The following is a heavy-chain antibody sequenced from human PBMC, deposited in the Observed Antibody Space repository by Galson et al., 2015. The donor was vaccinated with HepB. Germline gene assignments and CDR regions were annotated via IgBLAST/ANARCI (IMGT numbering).Heavy chain of an antibody. Sequence: SLGLSSPTSAFVVRGPYMHGARQAPGKGLEWVSAIFSEGTTKYADSVRGRFTISRDNSKNTVYLQMNSLRTEDTAVYYCARGAAPGDGYFDSWGQGTLVTVSS. CDR2: IFSEGTT. CDR1: AFVVRGPY. V-gene: IGHV3-53*01. D-gene: IGHD6-13*01. J-gene: IGHJ4*02. CDR3: ARGAAPGDGYFDS.